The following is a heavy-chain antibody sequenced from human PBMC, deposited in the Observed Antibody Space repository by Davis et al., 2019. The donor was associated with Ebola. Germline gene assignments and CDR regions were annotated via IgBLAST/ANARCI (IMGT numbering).Heavy chain of an antibody. D-gene: IGHD6-19*01. J-gene: IGHJ5*02. Sequence: GESLKISCAASGFTFSNYAIHWVRQAPGKGLERAALIRSDGSDKYYADSVKDRFSISRDNSRNTVYLQMNSLRPEDTAVYFCAKADSPNGWFLGSWGQGTLVTVSS. V-gene: IGHV3-30*02. CDR1: GFTFSNYA. CDR2: IRSDGSDK. CDR3: AKADSPNGWFLGS.